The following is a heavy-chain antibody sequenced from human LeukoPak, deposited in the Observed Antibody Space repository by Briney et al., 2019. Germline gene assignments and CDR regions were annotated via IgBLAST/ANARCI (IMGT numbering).Heavy chain of an antibody. CDR2: INPNSGGT. CDR1: GYTFTGYY. J-gene: IGHJ4*02. CDR3: ARDPNLDYVDY. V-gene: IGHV1-2*02. Sequence: ASVTVSCTASGYTFTGYYMHLVRQAPGQGLEWMGWINPNSGGTNYAQKVQGRVTMTRDTSISTAYMELSRLRSDDTAVYYCARDPNLDYVDYWGQGTLVTVSS. D-gene: IGHD1-1*01.